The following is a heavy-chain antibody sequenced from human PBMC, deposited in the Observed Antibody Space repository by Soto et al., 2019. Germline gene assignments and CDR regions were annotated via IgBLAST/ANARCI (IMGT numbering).Heavy chain of an antibody. D-gene: IGHD4-4*01. Sequence: PSETLSLTCTVSGDSISSMDYYWSWIRQSPGEGLEWIGYIYYSGSTYYNASLESRVTISVDTSKNQSSLKMNSVTAGDTAVYYCAGRTPQTTITSCDHGGQGTLVTVS. CDR3: AGRTPQTTITSCDH. V-gene: IGHV4-30-4*01. J-gene: IGHJ4*02. CDR1: GDSISSMDYY. CDR2: IYYSGST.